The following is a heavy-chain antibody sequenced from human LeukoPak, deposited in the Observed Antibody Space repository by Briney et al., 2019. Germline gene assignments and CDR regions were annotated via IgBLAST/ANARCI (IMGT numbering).Heavy chain of an antibody. V-gene: IGHV1-2*06. J-gene: IGHJ4*02. CDR1: GYTFTGYY. D-gene: IGHD6-13*01. Sequence: ASVKVSCTASGYTFTGYYMHWVRQAPGQGLEWMGRINPNSGGTNYAQKFQGRVTMTRDTSISTAYMELSRLRSDDTAVYYCARLAAADRDVDYWGQGTLVTVSS. CDR3: ARLAAADRDVDY. CDR2: INPNSGGT.